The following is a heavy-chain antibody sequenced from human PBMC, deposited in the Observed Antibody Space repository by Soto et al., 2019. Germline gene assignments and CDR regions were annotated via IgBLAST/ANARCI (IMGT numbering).Heavy chain of an antibody. CDR2: ISAYNGNT. CDR1: GYTFTSYG. Sequence: QVQLVQSGAEVKKPGASVKVSCKASGYTFTSYGIIWVRQARGQGLEWMGWISAYNGNTKYEQKLQGRVTMTTDTSTSTAYMELRSPRSDYTAVYYCARDAAVGLFDYWGQGTLVTVSS. V-gene: IGHV1-18*01. D-gene: IGHD1-26*01. J-gene: IGHJ4*02. CDR3: ARDAAVGLFDY.